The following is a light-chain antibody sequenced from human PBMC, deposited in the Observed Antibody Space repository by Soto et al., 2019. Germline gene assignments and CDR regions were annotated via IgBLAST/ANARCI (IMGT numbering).Light chain of an antibody. CDR3: CSYAGTNTFV. J-gene: IGLJ1*01. V-gene: IGLV2-23*01. CDR1: SSDVGSYNL. Sequence: QSALIQPASVSGSPGQSITISCTGTSSDVGSYNLVSWYQQHPGEAPKLMIYEGNKRPSGVSNRFSGSKSANTASLTISGLQTEDEADYYCCSYAGTNTFVFGTGTKLTVL. CDR2: EGN.